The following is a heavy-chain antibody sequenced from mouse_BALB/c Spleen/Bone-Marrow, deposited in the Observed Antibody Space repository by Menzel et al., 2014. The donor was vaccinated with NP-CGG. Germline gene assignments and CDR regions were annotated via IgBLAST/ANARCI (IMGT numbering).Heavy chain of an antibody. CDR1: GYTFTSYW. D-gene: IGHD2-4*01. Sequence: QVQLKDSGAELVRPGASVKLSCKASGYTFTSYWINWVKQRPGQGLEWIGNIYPSDSYTNYNQKFKDKATLTVDKSSSTAYMQLSSPTSEDSAVYYCTRTYDYDEGGFDYWGQGTTLTVSS. V-gene: IGHV1-69*02. J-gene: IGHJ2*01. CDR3: TRTYDYDEGGFDY. CDR2: IYPSDSYT.